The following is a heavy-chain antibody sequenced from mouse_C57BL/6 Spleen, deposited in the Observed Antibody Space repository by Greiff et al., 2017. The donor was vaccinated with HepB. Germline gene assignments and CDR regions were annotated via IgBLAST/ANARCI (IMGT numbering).Heavy chain of an antibody. CDR2: ISSGGSYT. D-gene: IGHD1-1*01. V-gene: IGHV5-6*01. CDR1: GFTFSSYG. Sequence: EVMLVESGGDLVKPGGSLKLSCAASGFTFSSYGMSWVRQTPDKRLEWVATISSGGSYTYYPDSVKGRFTISRDNAKNTLYLQMSSLKSEDTAMYYCARHKITTVVAYYFDYWGQGTTLTVSS. CDR3: ARHKITTVVAYYFDY. J-gene: IGHJ2*01.